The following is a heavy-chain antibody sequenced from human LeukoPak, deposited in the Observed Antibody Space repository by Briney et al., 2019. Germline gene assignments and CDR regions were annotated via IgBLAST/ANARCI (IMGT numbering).Heavy chain of an antibody. Sequence: GASVKVSCKASGYTFTGYYMHWVRQAPGQGLEWMGWINPNSGGTNYTQEFQGRVTMTRDTSISTAYMELSRLRSDDTAVYYCARLSTGVVPAARDYWGQGTLVTVSS. V-gene: IGHV1-2*02. D-gene: IGHD2-2*01. CDR2: INPNSGGT. CDR1: GYTFTGYY. CDR3: ARLSTGVVPAARDY. J-gene: IGHJ4*02.